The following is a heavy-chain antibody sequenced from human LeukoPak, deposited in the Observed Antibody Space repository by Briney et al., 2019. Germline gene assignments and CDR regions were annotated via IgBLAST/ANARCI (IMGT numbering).Heavy chain of an antibody. Sequence: SVRVSCKASGGTFSSYAISWVRQAPGQGLEWMGRIIPIFGTANYAQKFQGRVTITTDESTSTAYIELSSLRSEDTAVYYCARVPYSGYEYYFDYWGQGTLVTVSS. CDR3: ARVPYSGYEYYFDY. CDR2: IIPIFGTA. CDR1: GGTFSSYA. J-gene: IGHJ4*02. V-gene: IGHV1-69*05. D-gene: IGHD5-12*01.